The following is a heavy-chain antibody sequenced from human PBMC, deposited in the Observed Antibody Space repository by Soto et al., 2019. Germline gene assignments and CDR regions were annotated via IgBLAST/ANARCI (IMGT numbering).Heavy chain of an antibody. CDR3: ARERSGSYADNYYYFAMDV. Sequence: QGQLVQSGADMKKPGASVKVSCKASEYTFVAYNIHWVRQAPGQGLEWMGWINPNSGVTKLAQRFQDWVTIDSDTSITTVYMELSRLTSDDTAVYYCARERSGSYADNYYYFAMDVWGQGTTVAVSS. J-gene: IGHJ6*02. CDR1: EYTFVAYN. CDR2: INPNSGVT. D-gene: IGHD1-26*01. V-gene: IGHV1-2*04.